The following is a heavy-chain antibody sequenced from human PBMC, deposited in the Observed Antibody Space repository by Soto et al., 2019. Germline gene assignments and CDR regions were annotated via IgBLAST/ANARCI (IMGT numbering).Heavy chain of an antibody. CDR2: IIPISGTA. Sequence: QVQLVQSGAEVKKPGSSVRVSCKASGGTFSFSAFSWVRQAPGQGLEWMGGIIPISGTANYAQQFQGRVTITEDESTNTAYMELSSLRSEDTAVSYCARDRTGTGYDYGMDVWGQGTTVTVAS. J-gene: IGHJ6*02. V-gene: IGHV1-69*01. CDR3: ARDRTGTGYDYGMDV. D-gene: IGHD1-7*01. CDR1: GGTFSFSA.